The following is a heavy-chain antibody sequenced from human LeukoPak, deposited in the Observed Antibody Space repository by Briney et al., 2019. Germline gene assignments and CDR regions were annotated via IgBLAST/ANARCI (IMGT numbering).Heavy chain of an antibody. CDR1: GVSFSGYA. CDR3: ARGGYTSSFDY. CDR2: INHSGST. Sequence: SGTLCLTCAAYGVSFSGYAWSWIRQPPGKGLEWIGEINHSGSTNDNPSLRSRVIVSVDTSKNQFSLKLSSVTAADTAVYYCARGGYTSSFDYWGQGTLVTVSS. V-gene: IGHV4-34*01. J-gene: IGHJ4*02. D-gene: IGHD6-13*01.